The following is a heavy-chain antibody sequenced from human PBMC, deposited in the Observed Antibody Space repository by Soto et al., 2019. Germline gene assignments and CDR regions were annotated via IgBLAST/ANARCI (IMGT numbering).Heavy chain of an antibody. D-gene: IGHD2-15*01. Sequence: GGSLRLSCAASGFTFSSYAMSWVRQPPGKGLEWVSTISGGGDGTYYADSMKGHFTISRDNSKNTLYLQMNSLRAEDTAIYYCAKKGLGSLTTFCSGSGCHSAFDMWGQGTMVPVSS. V-gene: IGHV3-23*01. J-gene: IGHJ3*02. CDR1: GFTFSSYA. CDR3: AKKGLGSLTTFCSGSGCHSAFDM. CDR2: ISGGGDGT.